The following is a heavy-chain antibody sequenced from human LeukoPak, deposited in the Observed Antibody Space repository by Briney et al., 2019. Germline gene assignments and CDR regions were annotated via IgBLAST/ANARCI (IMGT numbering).Heavy chain of an antibody. D-gene: IGHD4-17*01. CDR2: IYTSGST. J-gene: IGHJ3*01. CDR1: GGSISSGSYY. Sequence: ASQTLSLTCTVSGGSISSGSYYWSWIRQPAGKGLEWIGRIYTSGSTNYNPSLKSRVTISVDTSKNQFSLKLTSVTAADTAMYSCARELGNGDYGGAFDVWGQGTMFTVSS. V-gene: IGHV4-61*02. CDR3: ARELGNGDYGGAFDV.